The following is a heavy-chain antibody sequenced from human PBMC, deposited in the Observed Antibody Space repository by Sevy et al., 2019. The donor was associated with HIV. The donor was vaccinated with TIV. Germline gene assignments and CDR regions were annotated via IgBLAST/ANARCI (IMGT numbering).Heavy chain of an antibody. V-gene: IGHV3-7*03. J-gene: IGHJ4*02. CDR1: GLFFSAYW. CDR3: VKAIYKYDSA. CDR2: INEDGSQI. D-gene: IGHD1-1*01. Sequence: GGSLRLSCAAPGLFFSAYWMTWVRQVPGKGLEWVANINEDGSQINYVHSVRGRFTISRDNTKNSLYPQMNSVRVEDSATYCCVKAIYKYDSAWGQGTLFTVSS.